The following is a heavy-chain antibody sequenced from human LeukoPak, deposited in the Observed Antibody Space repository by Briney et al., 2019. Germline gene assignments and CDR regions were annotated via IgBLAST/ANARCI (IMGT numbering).Heavy chain of an antibody. Sequence: GGSLRLSCAASGFTFNIYSMNWVRQAPGKGLEWVSSISSTSSHKYYADSVKGRFTVSRDNAKNSLYLQMTSLRAEDTVVYYCAREFADSWGQGTLVIVSS. CDR3: AREFADS. J-gene: IGHJ4*02. CDR2: ISSTSSHK. CDR1: GFTFNIYS. V-gene: IGHV3-21*01.